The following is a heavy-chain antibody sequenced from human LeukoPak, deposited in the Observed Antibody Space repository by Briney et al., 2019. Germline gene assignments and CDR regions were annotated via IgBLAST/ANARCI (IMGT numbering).Heavy chain of an antibody. J-gene: IGHJ6*03. Sequence: SETLSLTCTVSGGSISCYYWSWIRQPAGKGLEWIGRIYTSGSTNYNPSLKSRVTMSVDTSKNQFSLKLSSVTAADTAVYYCARDKIAARFYYYYYMDVWGRGTTVTVSS. CDR2: IYTSGST. V-gene: IGHV4-4*07. D-gene: IGHD6-6*01. CDR1: GGSISCYY. CDR3: ARDKIAARFYYYYYMDV.